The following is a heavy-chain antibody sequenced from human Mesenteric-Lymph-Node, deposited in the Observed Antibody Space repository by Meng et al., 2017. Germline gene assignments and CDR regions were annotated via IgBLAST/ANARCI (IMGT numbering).Heavy chain of an antibody. D-gene: IGHD2-15*01. CDR2: INPKSGGT. J-gene: IGHJ4*02. CDR1: GYTFTGYY. V-gene: IGHV1-2*06. Sequence: QVQLVQSGAEVKKPGASVKVSCKASGYTFTGYYMHWVRQAPGQGPEWMGRINPKSGGTIYAQKFQGRVTVTWDPSISTAYMELSRLTSDDTAAYYCARDAGDCSGGSCPYYFDYWGQGTLVTVSS. CDR3: ARDAGDCSGGSCPYYFDY.